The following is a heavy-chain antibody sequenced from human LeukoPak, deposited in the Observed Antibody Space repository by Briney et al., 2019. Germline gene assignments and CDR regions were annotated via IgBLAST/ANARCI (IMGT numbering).Heavy chain of an antibody. CDR3: ARGTYYYDSSGYPGRYFDL. Sequence: GESLKTSCKGSGYSFTSYWIGWVRQMPGKGLEWMWIIYPGDSDTRYSPSFQGQVTISADKSISTAYLQWSSLKASDTAMYYCARGTYYYDSSGYPGRYFDLWGRGTLVTVSS. CDR2: IYPGDSDT. CDR1: GYSFTSYW. J-gene: IGHJ2*01. D-gene: IGHD3-22*01. V-gene: IGHV5-51*01.